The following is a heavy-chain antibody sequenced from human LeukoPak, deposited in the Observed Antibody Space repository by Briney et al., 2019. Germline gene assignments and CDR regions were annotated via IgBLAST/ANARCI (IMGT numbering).Heavy chain of an antibody. D-gene: IGHD3-9*01. CDR3: ARYDILTGHGDY. CDR1: GDSSTSYC. J-gene: IGHJ4*02. CDR2: IYSGDSDT. V-gene: IGHV5-51*01. Sequence: GESLQISSWGSGDSSTSYCIGWGRQMPRKGLEWMGIIYSGDSDTRYSPYFQGQLSISAEKSISTAYLQWSSLKASDTAMYYCARYDILTGHGDYWGQGTLVTVSS.